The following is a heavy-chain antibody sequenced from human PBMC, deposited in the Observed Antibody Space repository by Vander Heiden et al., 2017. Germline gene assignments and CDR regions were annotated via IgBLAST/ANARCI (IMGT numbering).Heavy chain of an antibody. V-gene: IGHV3-30-3*01. CDR2: ISYDGSNK. CDR3: ARDRSGGSCYGVCYYYGMDV. J-gene: IGHJ6*02. Sequence: QVQLVESGGGVVQPGRSLRLSCAASGFPFSSYAMHWVRQAPGKGLEWVAVISYDGSNKYYADSVKGRFTISRDNSKNTLYLQMNSLRAEDTAVYYCARDRSGGSCYGVCYYYGMDVWGQGTTVTVSS. D-gene: IGHD2-15*01. CDR1: GFPFSSYA.